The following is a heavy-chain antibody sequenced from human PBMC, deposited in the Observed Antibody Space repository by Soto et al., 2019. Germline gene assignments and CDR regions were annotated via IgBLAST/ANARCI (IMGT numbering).Heavy chain of an antibody. D-gene: IGHD3-16*01. J-gene: IGHJ3*01. CDR1: GGSISGYY. CDR2: IYYSGST. V-gene: IGHV4-59*01. CDR3: ARADDLNSMRGVMAKASDV. Sequence: SETLSLTCTVSGGSISGYYWSWIRQPSEKGLEWIGHIYYSGSTSYNPSLKSRVTMSLDTSKRQFSLRLTSVTAADTAMYFCARADDLNSMRGVMAKASDVSCPATKVTVSS.